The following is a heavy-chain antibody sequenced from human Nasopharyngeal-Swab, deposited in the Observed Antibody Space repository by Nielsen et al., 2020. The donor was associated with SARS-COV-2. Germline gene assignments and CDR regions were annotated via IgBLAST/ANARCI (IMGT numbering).Heavy chain of an antibody. D-gene: IGHD6-13*01. J-gene: IGHJ6*02. Sequence: GESLKISCAASGFTFSSYDMHWVRQATGKGLEWVSAIGTAGDTYYPGSVKGRFTISRENAKNSLYLQMNSLRAGDTAVYYCARDRVDSSSWGYYYYGMAVWGQGTTVTVSS. CDR3: ARDRVDSSSWGYYYYGMAV. V-gene: IGHV3-13*01. CDR1: GFTFSSYD. CDR2: IGTAGDT.